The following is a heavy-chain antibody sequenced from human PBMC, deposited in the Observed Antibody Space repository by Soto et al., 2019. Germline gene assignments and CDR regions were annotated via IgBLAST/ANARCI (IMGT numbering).Heavy chain of an antibody. J-gene: IGHJ3*02. CDR3: ARDPKPLGYCSGGSCYGAFDI. CDR2: ISYDGSNK. CDR1: GFTFSGYA. V-gene: IGHV3-30-3*01. D-gene: IGHD2-15*01. Sequence: GGSLRLSCAASGFTFSGYAMHWVRQAPGKGLEWVAVISYDGSNKYYADSVKGRFTISRDNSKNTLYLQMNSLRAEDTAVYYCARDPKPLGYCSGGSCYGAFDIWGQGTMVTVSS.